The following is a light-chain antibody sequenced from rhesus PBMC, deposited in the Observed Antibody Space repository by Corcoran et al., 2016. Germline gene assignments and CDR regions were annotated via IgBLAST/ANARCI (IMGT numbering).Light chain of an antibody. CDR1: QSLLDSDGYTH. CDR2: LGS. CDR3: MQTLQAPLT. Sequence: DIVMTQTPLSLPVTPGEPASISCRSSQSLLDSDGYTHLHWYLQKPGQSPQPLIYLGSNRASGGPDRFRDSGSGTDFTLKISRVEAEDVGVYYCMQTLQAPLTFGGGAKVEIK. V-gene: IGKV2-78*01. J-gene: IGKJ4*01.